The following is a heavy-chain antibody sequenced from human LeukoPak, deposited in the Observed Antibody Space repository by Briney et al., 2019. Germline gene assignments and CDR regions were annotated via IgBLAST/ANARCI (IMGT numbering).Heavy chain of an antibody. Sequence: PGGSLRLSCAASGFTFSSYWMSWVRQAPGKGLEWVANIKQDGSEKYYVDSVKGRFTISRDNAKNSLCLQMNSLRAEDTAVYYCARDQRLDSYGYQYYFDYWGQGTLVTVSS. V-gene: IGHV3-7*03. D-gene: IGHD5-18*01. CDR1: GFTFSSYW. CDR2: IKQDGSEK. CDR3: ARDQRLDSYGYQYYFDY. J-gene: IGHJ4*02.